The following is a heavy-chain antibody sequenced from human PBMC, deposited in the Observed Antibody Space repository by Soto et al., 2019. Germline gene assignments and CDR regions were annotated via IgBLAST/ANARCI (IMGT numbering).Heavy chain of an antibody. D-gene: IGHD2-15*01. CDR2: IYYSGST. J-gene: IGHJ4*02. Sequence: SETLSLTCTVSGGSISSYYWSWIRQPPGKGLEWIGYIYYSGSTNYNPSLKSRVTISVDTSKSQFSLKLTSVTAADPVFFYCAKEKIIGLLAYWGRGTLFTFST. CDR1: GGSISSYY. CDR3: AKEKIIGLLAY. V-gene: IGHV4-59*12.